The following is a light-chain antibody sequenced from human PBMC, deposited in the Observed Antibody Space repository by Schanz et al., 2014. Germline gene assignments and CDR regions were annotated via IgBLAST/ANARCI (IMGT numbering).Light chain of an antibody. CDR3: CSYAGSSTLKV. CDR1: SSNIGAGYD. Sequence: QSVLTQPPSVSGAPGQRVTISCTGSSSNIGAGYDVHWYQQLPGTAPKLVIFGNTNRPSGVPDRFSGSKSGTSASLAIAGLQAEDEAVYYCCSYAGSSTLKVFGTGTKLTVL. CDR2: GNT. J-gene: IGLJ1*01. V-gene: IGLV1-40*01.